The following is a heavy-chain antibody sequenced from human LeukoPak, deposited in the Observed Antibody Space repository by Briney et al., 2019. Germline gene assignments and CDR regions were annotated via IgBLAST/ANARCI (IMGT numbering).Heavy chain of an antibody. CDR3: TRDPLCSSTSCSNQDY. Sequence: GGSLRLSCTASGFTFGDYAMSWFRQAPGKGLEWVGFIRSKAYGGTTEYAASVKGRFTISRDDSKSIAYLQMNSLKTEDTAVYYRTRDPLCSSTSCSNQDYWGQGTLVTVSS. CDR2: IRSKAYGGTT. D-gene: IGHD2-2*01. V-gene: IGHV3-49*03. CDR1: GFTFGDYA. J-gene: IGHJ4*02.